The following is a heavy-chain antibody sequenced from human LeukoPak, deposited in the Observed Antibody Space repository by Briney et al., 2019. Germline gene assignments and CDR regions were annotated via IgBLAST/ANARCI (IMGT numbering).Heavy chain of an antibody. J-gene: IGHJ4*02. CDR3: ARGYFDSRGYSNAFDY. V-gene: IGHV4-59*01. CDR2: IYHTGST. CDR1: GASISSSY. D-gene: IGHD3-22*01. Sequence: PSETPSLTCTVSGASISSSYWSWIRQSPGKGLEWIGYIYHTGSTKYNPSLESRVTISVDTSKNQFSLKLTSVTAADTAVYYCARGYFDSRGYSNAFDYWGQGALVTVSS.